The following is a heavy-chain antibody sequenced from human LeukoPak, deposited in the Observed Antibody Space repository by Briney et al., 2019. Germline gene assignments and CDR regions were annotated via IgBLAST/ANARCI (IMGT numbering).Heavy chain of an antibody. Sequence: ASVKVSCKASGYTFTSYGISWVRQAPGQGLEWMGWISAYNGNTNYAQKLQGRVTMTTDTSTSTVYMELSSLGSEDTAVYYCARGNGSSVTNFDYWGQGTLVTVSS. CDR2: ISAYNGNT. V-gene: IGHV1-18*01. J-gene: IGHJ4*02. D-gene: IGHD6-6*01. CDR1: GYTFTSYG. CDR3: ARGNGSSVTNFDY.